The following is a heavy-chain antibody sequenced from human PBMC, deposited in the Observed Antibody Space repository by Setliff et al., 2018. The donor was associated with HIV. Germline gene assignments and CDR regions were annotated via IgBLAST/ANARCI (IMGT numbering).Heavy chain of an antibody. Sequence: ASVKVSCKASGYTFTSYYMHWVRQAPGQGLEWMGIINPSGGRTTYTKNFQGRVTMTRDTSTNTVYMELSSLRSDDTAVYFCARGYASGSGSYYFDYWGQGTLVTVSS. CDR3: ARGYASGSGSYYFDY. D-gene: IGHD2-2*01. J-gene: IGHJ4*02. V-gene: IGHV1-46*01. CDR2: INPSGGRT. CDR1: GYTFTSYY.